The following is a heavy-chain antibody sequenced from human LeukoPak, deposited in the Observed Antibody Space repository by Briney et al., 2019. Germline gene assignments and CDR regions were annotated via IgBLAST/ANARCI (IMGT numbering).Heavy chain of an antibody. CDR3: AKDIVAAGLFFDY. Sequence: GGSLRLSCVASGFIFSDCYMSWIRQAPGKGLEWVSYISSSGTTIYYADSVKGRFTISRDNAKNSLYLQMNSLRAEDTAVYYCAKDIVAAGLFFDYWGQGTLVTVSS. V-gene: IGHV3-11*01. J-gene: IGHJ4*02. CDR1: GFIFSDCY. CDR2: ISSSGTTI. D-gene: IGHD6-13*01.